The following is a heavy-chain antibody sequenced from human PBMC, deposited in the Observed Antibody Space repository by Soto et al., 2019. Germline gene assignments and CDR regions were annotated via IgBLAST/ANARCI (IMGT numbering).Heavy chain of an antibody. CDR1: GFTFSSYA. J-gene: IGHJ3*02. Sequence: GGPLRLSCAASGFTFSSYAMSWVRQAQGKGLGWVSAISGSGGSTYYADSVKGRFTISRDNSKNTLYLQMNSLRAEDTAVYYCAKVSSQQLVLSRRFAFDIWGQGTMVTVSS. CDR2: ISGSGGST. V-gene: IGHV3-23*01. D-gene: IGHD6-13*01. CDR3: AKVSSQQLVLSRRFAFDI.